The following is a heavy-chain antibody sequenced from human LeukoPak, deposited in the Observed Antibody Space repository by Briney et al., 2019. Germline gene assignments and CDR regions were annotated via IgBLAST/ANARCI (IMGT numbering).Heavy chain of an antibody. V-gene: IGHV4-38-2*02. Sequence: SETLSLTCTVSGYSISSGYYWGWIRQPPGKGLEWIGNIYHSGSTYYNPSLKSRVTISVDTSKNQFSLKLSSVTAADTAVYYCARDHSSSWYYNWFDPWGQGTLVTVSS. D-gene: IGHD6-13*01. CDR2: IYHSGST. CDR3: ARDHSSSWYYNWFDP. J-gene: IGHJ5*02. CDR1: GYSISSGYY.